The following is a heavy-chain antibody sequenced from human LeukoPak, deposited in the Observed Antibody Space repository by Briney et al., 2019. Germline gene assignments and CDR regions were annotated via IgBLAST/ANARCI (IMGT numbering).Heavy chain of an antibody. CDR2: ISGSSVYI. Sequence: KPGGSLRLPCAASGFTFSSYTMNWVRQAPGKGLEWVSCISGSSVYIYYADSLKGRFTISRDNAKNSLYLQMNGLRAEDTAVYYCARVSVAGAVIDAFDMWGQGTMVTVSS. D-gene: IGHD6-19*01. J-gene: IGHJ3*02. CDR1: GFTFSSYT. CDR3: ARVSVAGAVIDAFDM. V-gene: IGHV3-21*01.